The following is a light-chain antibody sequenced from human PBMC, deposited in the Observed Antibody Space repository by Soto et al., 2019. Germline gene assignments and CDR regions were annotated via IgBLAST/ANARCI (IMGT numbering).Light chain of an antibody. CDR1: HDVSRN. CDR3: QQYNSMLS. Sequence: DIQMTQSPSSLSASVGDRVTIACQSSHDVSRNLNWFQQKPGEAPKLLIYDASNLERGVQSRFSASWSGTDFTFTISSLQPEDVATYYCQQYNSMLSFGGGTEIELK. CDR2: DAS. J-gene: IGKJ4*01. V-gene: IGKV1-33*01.